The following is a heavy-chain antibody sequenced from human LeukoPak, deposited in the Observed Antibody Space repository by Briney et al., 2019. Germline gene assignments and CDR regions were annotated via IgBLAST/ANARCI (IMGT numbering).Heavy chain of an antibody. J-gene: IGHJ4*02. D-gene: IGHD6-13*01. Sequence: GGSLRLSCAASGFTFSSYWMTWVRQAPGKGLEWVANIKYDGSEKDYMDSVKGRFTISRDNAKNSLYLQMNSLRAEDTAVYYCARDIGAAGLFLDYWGQGTLVTVPS. V-gene: IGHV3-7*01. CDR2: IKYDGSEK. CDR1: GFTFSSYW. CDR3: ARDIGAAGLFLDY.